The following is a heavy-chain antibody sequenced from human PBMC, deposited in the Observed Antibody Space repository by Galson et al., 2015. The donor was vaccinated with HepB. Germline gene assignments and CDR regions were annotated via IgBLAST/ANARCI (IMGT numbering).Heavy chain of an antibody. CDR1: GFAFSYYG. J-gene: IGHJ5*02. Sequence: SLRLSGAASGFAFSYYGLHWVRQAPGKGLEWVAVISSDGSNKYYADSVKGRFTISRDNSKNTLYLQMNSLRAEDTAVYYCAKDLVCSSTSCSNWFDPWGQGTLFTVSS. D-gene: IGHD2-2*01. CDR3: AKDLVCSSTSCSNWFDP. V-gene: IGHV3-30*18. CDR2: ISSDGSNK.